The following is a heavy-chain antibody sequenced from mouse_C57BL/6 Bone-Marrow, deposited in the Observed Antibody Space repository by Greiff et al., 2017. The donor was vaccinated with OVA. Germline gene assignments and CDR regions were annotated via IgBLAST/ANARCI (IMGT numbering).Heavy chain of an antibody. CDR3: ARSYGYWPHFGY. CDR1: GYTFTDHT. J-gene: IGHJ2*01. CDR2: ISPRDGST. D-gene: IGHD2-2*01. V-gene: IGHV1-78*01. Sequence: QVQLQQSDAELVKPGASVKISCKVSGYTFTDHTIHWMKQRPEKGLEWIGYISPRDGSTKYTEKFKGKATLTADKYSSTAYMQLNRLTSEDSAVYCCARSYGYWPHFGYWGQGTTLTVSS.